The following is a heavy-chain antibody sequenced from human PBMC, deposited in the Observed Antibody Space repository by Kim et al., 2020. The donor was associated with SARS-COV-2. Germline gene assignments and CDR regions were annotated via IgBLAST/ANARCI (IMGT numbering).Heavy chain of an antibody. V-gene: IGHV3-21*01. J-gene: IGHJ3*02. Sequence: SVKGRFTISGDNAKNSLDLQMNSLRAEDTAVYYCAREVDTAMVTLGAFDIWGQGTMVTVSS. CDR3: AREVDTAMVTLGAFDI. D-gene: IGHD5-18*01.